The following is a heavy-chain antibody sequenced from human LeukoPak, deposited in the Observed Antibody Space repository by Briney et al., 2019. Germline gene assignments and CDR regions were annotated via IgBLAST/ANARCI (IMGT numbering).Heavy chain of an antibody. CDR2: IYYSGST. CDR1: GFTFSSYA. D-gene: IGHD3-3*01. CDR3: ASGAHYDFWSGFGKNPTPYYYGMDV. Sequence: PGGSLRLSCAASGFTFSSYAMSWIRQPPGKGLEWIGYIYYSGSTNYNPSLKSRVTISVDTSKNQFSLKLSSVTAADTAVYYCASGAHYDFWSGFGKNPTPYYYGMDVWGQGTTVTVSS. V-gene: IGHV4-59*01. J-gene: IGHJ6*02.